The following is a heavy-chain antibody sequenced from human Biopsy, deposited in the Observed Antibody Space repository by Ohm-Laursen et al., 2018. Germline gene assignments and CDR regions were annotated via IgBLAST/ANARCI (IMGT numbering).Heavy chain of an antibody. Sequence: GTLSLTCPVSGGSFTGHYWTWIRQPPGKGLEWIGHISHTGYTSYKSSLKSRVTISLDTSRKHFSLRLASLAAADTAVYYCARGSNEYGGLYFPHWGQGTLVTVSS. J-gene: IGHJ1*01. CDR3: ARGSNEYGGLYFPH. D-gene: IGHD4-23*01. CDR2: ISHTGYT. CDR1: GGSFTGHY. V-gene: IGHV4-59*11.